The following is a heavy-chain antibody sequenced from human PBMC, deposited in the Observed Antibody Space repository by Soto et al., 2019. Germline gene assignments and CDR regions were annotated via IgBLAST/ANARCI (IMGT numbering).Heavy chain of an antibody. Sequence: QVQLQESGPGLVKPSETLSLTCTVSGGSISSYYWSWIRQPPGKGLEWIGYIYYSGSTNYNPSLTIRVPVSVDTSKRQSSMKLSSVTAADTAVYYCARHYPDCSGGSCYPGDAFDIWGQGTMVTVSS. CDR1: GGSISSYY. CDR2: IYYSGST. CDR3: ARHYPDCSGGSCYPGDAFDI. J-gene: IGHJ3*02. V-gene: IGHV4-59*08. D-gene: IGHD2-15*01.